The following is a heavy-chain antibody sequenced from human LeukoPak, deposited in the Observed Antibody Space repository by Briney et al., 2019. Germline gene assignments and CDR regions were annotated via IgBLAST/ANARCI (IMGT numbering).Heavy chain of an antibody. CDR1: GFTFDDYA. V-gene: IGHV3-9*03. CDR2: ISWNSGSI. CDR3: AKDIGHSGSYFSYLDY. D-gene: IGHD1-26*01. Sequence: GRSLRLSCAASGFTFDDYAMHWVRQAPGKGLEWVSGISWNSGSIGYADSVKGRFTISRDNAKNSLYLQMNSLRAEDMALYYCAKDIGHSGSYFSYLDYWGQGTLVTVSS. J-gene: IGHJ4*02.